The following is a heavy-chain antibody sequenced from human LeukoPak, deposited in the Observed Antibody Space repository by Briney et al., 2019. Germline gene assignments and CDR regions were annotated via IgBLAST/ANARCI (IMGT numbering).Heavy chain of an antibody. D-gene: IGHD3-10*01. CDR1: GFTFSSYG. V-gene: IGHV3-33*01. J-gene: IGHJ6*02. Sequence: GGSLRLSCAAFGFTFSSYGMHWVRQAPGKGLEWVAVIWYDGSNKYYADSVKGRFTISRDNSKNTLYLQMNSLRAEDTAVYYCARGPYGSGRGVDYYYYGMDVWGQGTTVTVSS. CDR3: ARGPYGSGRGVDYYYYGMDV. CDR2: IWYDGSNK.